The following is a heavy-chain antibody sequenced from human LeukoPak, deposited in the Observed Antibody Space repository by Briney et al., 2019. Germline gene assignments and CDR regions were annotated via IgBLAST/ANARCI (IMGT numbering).Heavy chain of an antibody. CDR2: IYYSGRT. CDR3: ARRRYFDGSGYLE. CDR1: GDSISRSDSY. Sequence: PSETLSLTCSVSGDSISRSDSYWDWIRQPPGKGLEWIGTIYYSGRTYYSPSLKSRVTMSVDTSSNRFSLNLRSVTAADTAVYYCARRRYFDGSGYLEWGQGTLLSVSS. V-gene: IGHV4-39*01. J-gene: IGHJ1*01. D-gene: IGHD3-22*01.